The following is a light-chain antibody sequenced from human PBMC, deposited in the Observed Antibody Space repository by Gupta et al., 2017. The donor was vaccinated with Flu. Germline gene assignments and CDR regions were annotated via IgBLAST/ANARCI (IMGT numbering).Light chain of an antibody. J-gene: IGLJ2*01. CDR1: SSDVGGYNY. V-gene: IGLV2-8*01. Sequence: SAXXXPGQSXTIXXXGTSSDVGGYNYVSWYQQHPGKAPKLMIYEVSKRPSGVPDRFSGSKSGNTASLTVSGLQAEDEADYYCSSYAGSHVVFGGGTKLTAL. CDR2: EVS. CDR3: SSYAGSHVV.